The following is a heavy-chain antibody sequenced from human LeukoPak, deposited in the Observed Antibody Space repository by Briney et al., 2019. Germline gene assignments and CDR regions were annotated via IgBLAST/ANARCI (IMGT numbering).Heavy chain of an antibody. CDR1: GFTFSSYA. D-gene: IGHD3-3*01. CDR2: ISYDGSNK. Sequence: GGSLRLSCAASGFTFSSYAMHWVRQAPGKGLEWVAVISYDGSNKYYADSVKGRFTISRDNSKNTLYLQMNSLRAEDTAVYYCARGLTYYDFWSGYYDYYYYYGVDVWGQGTTVTVSS. V-gene: IGHV3-30-3*01. J-gene: IGHJ6*02. CDR3: ARGLTYYDFWSGYYDYYYYYGVDV.